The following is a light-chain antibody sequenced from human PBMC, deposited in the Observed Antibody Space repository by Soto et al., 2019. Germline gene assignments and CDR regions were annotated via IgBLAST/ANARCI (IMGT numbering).Light chain of an antibody. J-gene: IGKJ1*01. Sequence: DIQMTQSPSTLSASVGDRVTITCRASQSISSWLAWYQQKPGKAPKLLIYDASSLESGVPSGFSGSGSGTEFTLTISSLQPDDFATYYCQQYNSHLWTFGQGTKV. CDR1: QSISSW. CDR3: QQYNSHLWT. CDR2: DAS. V-gene: IGKV1-5*01.